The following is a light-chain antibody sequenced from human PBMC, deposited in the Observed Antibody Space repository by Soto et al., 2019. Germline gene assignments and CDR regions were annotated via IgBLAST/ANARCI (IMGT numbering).Light chain of an antibody. CDR1: QSVSSN. CDR3: QQYNTWPHT. Sequence: EIVMTQSPATLSVSPGERATLSCRASQSVSSNLAWYQQKPGQAPRLLIYGASTRATGIPARFSGSGSGTEFTLTISSLQYEDVAVYYCQQYNTWPHTFGQGTKLEIK. J-gene: IGKJ2*01. CDR2: GAS. V-gene: IGKV3-15*01.